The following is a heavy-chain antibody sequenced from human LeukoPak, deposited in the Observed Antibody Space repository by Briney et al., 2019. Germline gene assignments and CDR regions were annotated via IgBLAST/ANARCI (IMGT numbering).Heavy chain of an antibody. CDR2: TYYRSKWYN. D-gene: IGHD2-21*02. V-gene: IGHV6-1*01. J-gene: IGHJ6*02. CDR1: GDSFSSNSAA. Sequence: SQTLSLTCALSGDSFSSNSAAWNWLRQSPSSGLEWLGSTYYRSKWYNDYAVSVKSLITINPDTSKNQFSLQLNSVTPEDTAVYYCARVMVTAYYYGMDVWGQGTTVTVSS. CDR3: ARVMVTAYYYGMDV.